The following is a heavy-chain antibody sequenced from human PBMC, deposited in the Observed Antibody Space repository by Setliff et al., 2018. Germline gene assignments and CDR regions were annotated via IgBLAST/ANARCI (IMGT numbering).Heavy chain of an antibody. V-gene: IGHV4-39*01. CDR3: ARRGRGSSWFDTLFDY. CDR1: GGSISGSSYY. Sequence: PSETLSLTCTVSGGSISGSSYYWGWIRQPPGKGLEWIGSIYYSGSTYYNPSLKSRVTISVDTSKNQFSLKLSSVTAADTAVYYCARRGRGSSWFDTLFDYWGQGTLVTVSS. D-gene: IGHD6-13*01. CDR2: IYYSGST. J-gene: IGHJ4*02.